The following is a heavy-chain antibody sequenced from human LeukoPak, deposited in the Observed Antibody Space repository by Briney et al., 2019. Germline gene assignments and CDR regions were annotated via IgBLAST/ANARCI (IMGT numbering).Heavy chain of an antibody. CDR2: ISHIGAHT. CDR3: AKEVTSYGYEGLDY. D-gene: IGHD3-16*01. J-gene: IGHJ4*02. Sequence: GGSLRLSCAASAFTFSTYAMIWVRQAPGKGLEWVSSISHIGAHTYYTDSMKGRFTISRDNSKNKLYLQMNSLRVEDTAVYYCAKEVTSYGYEGLDYWGQGTLVTVSS. V-gene: IGHV3-23*01. CDR1: AFTFSTYA.